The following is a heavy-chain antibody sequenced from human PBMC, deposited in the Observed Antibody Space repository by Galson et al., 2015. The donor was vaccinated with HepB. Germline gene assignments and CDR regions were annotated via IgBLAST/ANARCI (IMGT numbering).Heavy chain of an antibody. CDR1: GFTFNNYA. D-gene: IGHD6-19*01. CDR3: GKAGDSGWYEMDY. V-gene: IGHV3-30*18. J-gene: IGHJ4*02. Sequence: SLRLSCAASGFTFNNYAMHWVRQAPGKGLEWLAVISSGGSNKFHADSMKGRFTISRDNPKNTLYLQMNSLTIEDTAVYYCGKAGDSGWYEMDYWGRGTLVTVSS. CDR2: ISSGGSNK.